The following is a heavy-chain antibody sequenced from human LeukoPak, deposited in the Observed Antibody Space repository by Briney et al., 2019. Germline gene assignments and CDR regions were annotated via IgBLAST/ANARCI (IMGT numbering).Heavy chain of an antibody. D-gene: IGHD6-19*01. J-gene: IGHJ3*02. Sequence: ASVKVSCKASGYTFTSYYMHWVRQAPGQGLEWMGIINPSGGSTSYAQKLQGRVTMTRDTSTSTVYMELSSLRSEDTAVYYCARALSGWYDAFDIWGQGTMVTVSS. CDR3: ARALSGWYDAFDI. CDR1: GYTFTSYY. V-gene: IGHV1-46*01. CDR2: INPSGGST.